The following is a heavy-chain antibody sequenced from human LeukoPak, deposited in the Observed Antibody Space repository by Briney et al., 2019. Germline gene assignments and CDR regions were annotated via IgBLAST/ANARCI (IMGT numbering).Heavy chain of an antibody. CDR1: GYSISRGYY. CDR3: ARAGWIITSGIDY. D-gene: IGHD1-20*01. V-gene: IGHV4-38-2*01. Sequence: ETLSLTCGVSGYSISRGYYWAWIGQPPGKGLEWIGTIFHIGSTYSNPSLESRVTISVDTSKNEFSLNLNSVTAADTAVYYCARAGWIITSGIDYWGQGALV. J-gene: IGHJ4*02. CDR2: IFHIGST.